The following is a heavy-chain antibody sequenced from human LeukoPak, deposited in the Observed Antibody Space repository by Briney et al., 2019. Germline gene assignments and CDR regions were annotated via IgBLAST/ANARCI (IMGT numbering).Heavy chain of an antibody. CDR1: GFTVSSNY. CDR3: ARDSKIRYFDWAQNYYYGMDV. J-gene: IGHJ6*04. D-gene: IGHD3-9*01. Sequence: GSLRLSCAASGFTVSSNYMSWVRQPPGKGLEWIGEIYHSGSTNYNPSLKSRVTISVDKSKNQFSLKLSSVTAADTAVYYCARDSKIRYFDWAQNYYYGMDVWGKGTTVTVSS. V-gene: IGHV4-4*02. CDR2: IYHSGST.